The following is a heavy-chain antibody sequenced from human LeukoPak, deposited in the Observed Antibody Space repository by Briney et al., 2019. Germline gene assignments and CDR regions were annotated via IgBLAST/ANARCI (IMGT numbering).Heavy chain of an antibody. J-gene: IGHJ4*02. Sequence: PGGSLRPSCAASGFTFSSYAMSWVRQAPGKGLEWVSAISGSGGSTYYADSVKGRFTISRDNSKNTLYLQMNSLRAEDTAVYYCAKDLFTYYYDSSGYPLDYWGQGTLVTVSS. CDR2: ISGSGGST. CDR3: AKDLFTYYYDSSGYPLDY. V-gene: IGHV3-23*01. D-gene: IGHD3-22*01. CDR1: GFTFSSYA.